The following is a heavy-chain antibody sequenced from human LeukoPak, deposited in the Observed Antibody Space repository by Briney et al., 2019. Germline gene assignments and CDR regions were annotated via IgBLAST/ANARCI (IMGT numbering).Heavy chain of an antibody. CDR2: INWSGGST. V-gene: IGHV3-20*04. D-gene: IGHD3-22*01. J-gene: IGHJ4*02. CDR1: GFTFDDYG. CDR3: ARVEGDYYDSSGPYYFDY. Sequence: GGSLRLSCAASGFTFDDYGLSWVRQAPGKGLEWVSGINWSGGSTGYADSVKGRFTISRDNAKNSLYLQMNSLRAEDTALYYCARVEGDYYDSSGPYYFDYWGQGTLVTVSS.